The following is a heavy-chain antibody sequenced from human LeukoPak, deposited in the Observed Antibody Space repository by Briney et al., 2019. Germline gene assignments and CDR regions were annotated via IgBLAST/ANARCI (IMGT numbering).Heavy chain of an antibody. CDR1: GYTFTSYD. D-gene: IGHD4-17*01. J-gene: IGHJ4*02. Sequence: GASVKVSCKASGYTFTSYDINWVRQATGQGLEWMGYMNPASGNTGYAQKFQGRVTITTDESTSTAYMELSSLRSEDTAVYYCASDYPYGDYAYWGQGTLVTVSS. CDR3: ASDYPYGDYAY. V-gene: IGHV1-8*01. CDR2: MNPASGNT.